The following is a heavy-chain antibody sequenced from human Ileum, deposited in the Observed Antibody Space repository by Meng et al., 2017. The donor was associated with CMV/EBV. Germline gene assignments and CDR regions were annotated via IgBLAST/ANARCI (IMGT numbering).Heavy chain of an antibody. Sequence: GESLKISCAASGFTFSSYGMHWVRQAPGKGLEWVAFIRYDGSNKYYADSVKGRFTISRDDSKDTLYLQMNSLRAEDTAVYYCAKDLLREGYTNGPVTFDYWGQGTLVTVSS. D-gene: IGHD6-19*01. J-gene: IGHJ4*02. V-gene: IGHV3-30*02. CDR3: AKDLLREGYTNGPVTFDY. CDR2: IRYDGSNK. CDR1: GFTFSSYG.